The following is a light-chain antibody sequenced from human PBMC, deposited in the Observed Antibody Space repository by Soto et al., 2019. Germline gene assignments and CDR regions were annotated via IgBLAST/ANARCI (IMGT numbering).Light chain of an antibody. CDR1: ESVTKNF. Sequence: EIVLTQSPGTLSLSPGERATLSCWASESVTKNFLAWYQQKPGQSPRLLMYGAAYRPTGIPDRFSGSGSGADFTLTISRLEPEDFAVYYCQQYGNSPVTFGHGTTVDVK. V-gene: IGKV3-20*01. J-gene: IGKJ3*01. CDR2: GAA. CDR3: QQYGNSPVT.